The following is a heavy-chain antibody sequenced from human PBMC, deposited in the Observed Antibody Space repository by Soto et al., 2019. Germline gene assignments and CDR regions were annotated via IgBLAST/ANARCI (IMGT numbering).Heavy chain of an antibody. CDR2: MNPNSGNT. V-gene: IGHV1-8*01. D-gene: IGHD6-13*01. Sequence: GASVKVSCKASGYTFTSYDINWVRQATGQGLEWMGWMNPNSGNTGYAQKFQGRVTMTRNTAISTAYMELSSLRSEDTAVYYCAIIPYSSSWGYGMDVWGQVTTVTVSS. J-gene: IGHJ6*02. CDR1: GYTFTSYD. CDR3: AIIPYSSSWGYGMDV.